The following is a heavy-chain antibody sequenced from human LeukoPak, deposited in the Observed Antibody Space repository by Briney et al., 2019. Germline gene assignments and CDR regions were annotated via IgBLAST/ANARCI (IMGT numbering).Heavy chain of an antibody. V-gene: IGHV3-23*01. CDR1: GFTFRNYA. Sequence: GGPLRLSCAASGFTFRNYAMRCLRQAPGKGLEWVSSISDSGGNTYYAESVKGRFTISRDNSENTLYLQMNSLRAEDTAVYYCASPIFGVIIMIGGVDYWGQGTLVTVSS. J-gene: IGHJ4*02. D-gene: IGHD3-3*01. CDR3: ASPIFGVIIMIGGVDY. CDR2: ISDSGGNT.